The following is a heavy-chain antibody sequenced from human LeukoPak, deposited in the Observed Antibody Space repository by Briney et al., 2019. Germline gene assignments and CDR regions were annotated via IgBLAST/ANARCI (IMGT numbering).Heavy chain of an antibody. CDR2: INHSGST. CDR1: GGSFSGYY. V-gene: IGHV4-34*01. CDR3: ARVRSPLVRYFDY. Sequence: PSETLSLTCAVYGGSFSGYYWSWIRQPPGKGLEWIGEINHSGSTNYNPSLKSRVTISVDTSKNQFSLKLSSVTAADTAVYYCARVRSPLVRYFDYWGQGTLVTVSS. D-gene: IGHD1-26*01. J-gene: IGHJ4*02.